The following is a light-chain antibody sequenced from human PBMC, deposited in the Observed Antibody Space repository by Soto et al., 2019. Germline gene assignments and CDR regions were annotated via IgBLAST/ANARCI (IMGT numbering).Light chain of an antibody. J-gene: IGLJ2*01. CDR1: SSNIGSNI. CDR3: AAWDDSLNGVV. CDR2: NNN. Sequence: QSVLTQPPSASGTPGQRITISCSGSSSNIGSNIVNWYQQLPGTAPKHLIYNNNQRPSGVPDRFSGSKSGTSASLAISGLQSEDEADYYCAAWDDSLNGVVFGGGTQLTVL. V-gene: IGLV1-44*01.